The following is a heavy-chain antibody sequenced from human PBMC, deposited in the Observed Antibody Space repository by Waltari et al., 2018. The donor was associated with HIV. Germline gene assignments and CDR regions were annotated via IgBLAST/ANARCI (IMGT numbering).Heavy chain of an antibody. D-gene: IGHD3-10*01. CDR3: ARKGSGSNGAYFDY. CDR2: ISPIFGTA. CDR1: GGTFSSYA. Sequence: QVQLVQSGAEVKKPGSSVKVSCKASGGTFSSYAISWVRQAPGQGLEWMGGISPIFGTANYAQKFQGRVTITADESTSTAYMELSSLRSEDTAVYYCARKGSGSNGAYFDYWGQGTLVTVSS. V-gene: IGHV1-69*01. J-gene: IGHJ4*02.